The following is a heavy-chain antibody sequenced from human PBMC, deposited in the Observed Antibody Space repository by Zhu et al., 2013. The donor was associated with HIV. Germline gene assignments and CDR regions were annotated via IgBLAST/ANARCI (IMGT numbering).Heavy chain of an antibody. CDR2: ISWNSGSI. CDR3: AKAVAGMYNYGMDV. V-gene: IGHV3-9*01. CDR1: GFTFDDYA. J-gene: IGHJ6*02. Sequence: EVQLVESGGGLVQPGRSLRLSCAASGFTFDDYAMHWVRQAPGKGLEWVSGISWNSGSIGYADSVKGRFTISRDNAKNSLYLQMNSLRAEDTALYYCAKAVAGMYNYGMDVWGQGTTVTVSS. D-gene: IGHD6-19*01.